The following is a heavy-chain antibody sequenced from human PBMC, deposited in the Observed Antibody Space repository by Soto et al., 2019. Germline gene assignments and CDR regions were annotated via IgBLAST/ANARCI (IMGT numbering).Heavy chain of an antibody. J-gene: IGHJ4*02. CDR1: GGSISSGGYY. V-gene: IGHV4-31*03. Sequence: QVQLQESGPGLVKPSQTLSLTCTVSGGSISSGGYYWSWIRQHPGKGLEWIGYIYYSGSTYYNPSLKSRVTISVDASKNQFSLKLSSVTAADTAVYYCARDSLGSWYLIDYWGQGTLVTVSS. CDR2: IYYSGST. D-gene: IGHD6-13*01. CDR3: ARDSLGSWYLIDY.